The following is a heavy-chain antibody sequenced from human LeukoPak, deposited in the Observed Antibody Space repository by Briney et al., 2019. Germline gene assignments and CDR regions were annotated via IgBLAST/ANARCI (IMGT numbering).Heavy chain of an antibody. CDR2: ISAYNGNT. CDR1: GYTFTSYG. V-gene: IGHV1-18*01. CDR3: ARGHVRVLPGYCSGGSCYYQYFDY. D-gene: IGHD2-15*01. J-gene: IGHJ4*02. Sequence: ASVKVSCKASGYTFTSYGISWVRQAPGQGLEWMGWISAYNGNTNYAQKLQGRVTMTTDTSTSTAYMELRSLRSDDTAVYYCARGHVRVLPGYCSGGSCYYQYFDYWGQGTLVTVSS.